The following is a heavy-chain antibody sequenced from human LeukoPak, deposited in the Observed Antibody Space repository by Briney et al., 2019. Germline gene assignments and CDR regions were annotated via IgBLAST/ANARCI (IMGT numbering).Heavy chain of an antibody. CDR1: GYTFTSYY. D-gene: IGHD1-26*01. CDR3: ARRGIVARRGSDLLGALDY. V-gene: IGHV1-2*02. Sequence: VASVKVSCKASGYTFTSYYMHWVRQAPGQGLEWMGWINPNSGDTSFAQKFQGRVTMTRDTSINTAYMELSGLRSDDTAVYYCARRGIVARRGSDLLGALDYWGQGTLVTVPS. J-gene: IGHJ4*02. CDR2: INPNSGDT.